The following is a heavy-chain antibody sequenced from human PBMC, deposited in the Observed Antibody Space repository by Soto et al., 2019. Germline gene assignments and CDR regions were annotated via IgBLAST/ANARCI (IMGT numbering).Heavy chain of an antibody. J-gene: IGHJ6*01. Sequence: SVKVSCKAYGGTFSSYAISWVRQAPGQGLEWMGGIIPIFGTANYAQKFQGRVTITADKSTSTAYMELSSLRSGDTAVYYCARGPLWFGELSPYYYGMDVWGQGTTVTVSS. CDR1: GGTFSSYA. CDR3: ARGPLWFGELSPYYYGMDV. V-gene: IGHV1-69*06. D-gene: IGHD3-10*01. CDR2: IIPIFGTA.